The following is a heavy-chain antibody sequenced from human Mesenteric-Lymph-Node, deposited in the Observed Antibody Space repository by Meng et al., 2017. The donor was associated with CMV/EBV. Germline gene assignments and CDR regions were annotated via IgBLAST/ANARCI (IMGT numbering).Heavy chain of an antibody. CDR2: IIPILGIA. V-gene: IGHV1-69*02. D-gene: IGHD6-13*01. CDR3: AGGIAAAGSRWFDP. CDR1: GGTFSSYT. Sequence: QVQLVQSGAEVKKPGSSLKVSCTASGGTFSSYTISWVRQAPGQGLEWMGRIIPILGIANYAQKFQGRVTITADKSTSTAYMELSSLRSEDTAVYYCAGGIAAAGSRWFDPWGQGTLVTVSS. J-gene: IGHJ5*02.